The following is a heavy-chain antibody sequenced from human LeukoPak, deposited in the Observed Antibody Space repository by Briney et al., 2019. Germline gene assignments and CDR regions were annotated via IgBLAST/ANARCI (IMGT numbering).Heavy chain of an antibody. CDR3: ARDLALGYCPSSSCSSPLFDY. V-gene: IGHV4-4*07. CDR1: GASTSSYY. CDR2: IHTTGGT. J-gene: IGHJ4*02. Sequence: PSETLSLTCTVSGASTSSYYWSWIRQPAGKGLEWIGRIHTTGGTRYNPSLKSRITMSVDASKNQFSLKVSSVTAADTAVYYCARDLALGYCPSSSCSSPLFDYWGQGTLVTVSS. D-gene: IGHD2-2*01.